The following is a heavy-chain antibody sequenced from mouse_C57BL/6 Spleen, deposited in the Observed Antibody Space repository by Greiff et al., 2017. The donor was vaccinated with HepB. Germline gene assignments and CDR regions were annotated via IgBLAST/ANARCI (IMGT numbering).Heavy chain of an antibody. V-gene: IGHV5-6*01. CDR1: GFTFSSYG. Sequence: EVKLVESGGDLVKPGGSLKLSCAASGFTFSSYGMSWVRQTPDKRLEWVATISSGGSYTYYPDSVKGRFTISRDNAKHTLYLQMSSLKSEDTAMYYCARHEGTGYFDYWGQGTTRTVSS. J-gene: IGHJ2*01. CDR3: ARHEGTGYFDY. CDR2: ISSGGSYT.